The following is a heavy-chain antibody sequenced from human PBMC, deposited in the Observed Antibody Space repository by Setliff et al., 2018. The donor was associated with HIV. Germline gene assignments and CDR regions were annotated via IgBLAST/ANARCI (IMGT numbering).Heavy chain of an antibody. Sequence: SETLSLTCTVPGGSINRSNYYWGWIRQPPGKGLEWIGTISYTGSTYYDPSLKSRVTISLDTSKNKFFLKLSSVTAPDTAIYYCARQTWEYYDTLTGYYRSPKNFDSWGQGTLVTVS. CDR1: GGSINRSNYY. D-gene: IGHD3-9*01. J-gene: IGHJ4*02. CDR3: ARQTWEYYDTLTGYYRSPKNFDS. V-gene: IGHV4-39*01. CDR2: ISYTGST.